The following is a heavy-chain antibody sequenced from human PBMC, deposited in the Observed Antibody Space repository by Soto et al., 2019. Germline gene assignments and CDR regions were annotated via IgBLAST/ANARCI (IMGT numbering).Heavy chain of an antibody. V-gene: IGHV4-34*01. J-gene: IGHJ4*02. CDR2: INHSGST. Sequence: SETLSLTCAVYGGSFSGYYWSWIRQPPGKGLEWIGEINHSGSTNYNPSLKSRVTISVDTSKNQFSLKLSSVTAADTAVYYCAGADHLDYWGQGTLVTVSS. CDR1: GGSFSGYY. CDR3: AGADHLDY.